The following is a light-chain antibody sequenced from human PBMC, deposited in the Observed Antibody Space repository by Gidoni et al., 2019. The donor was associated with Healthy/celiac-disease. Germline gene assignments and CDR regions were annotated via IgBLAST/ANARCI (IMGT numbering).Light chain of an antibody. CDR1: KLGDKY. V-gene: IGLV3-1*01. J-gene: IGLJ2*01. CDR3: QAWDSSTVV. CDR2: QDS. Sequence: SYELTQPPSVSVSPGQTASITCFGDKLGDKYSCWYQQKPGQSPVLGIYQDSKRPSGIPERFSGSNSGNTATLTISGTQAMDEADYYCQAWDSSTVVFGGGTKLTVL.